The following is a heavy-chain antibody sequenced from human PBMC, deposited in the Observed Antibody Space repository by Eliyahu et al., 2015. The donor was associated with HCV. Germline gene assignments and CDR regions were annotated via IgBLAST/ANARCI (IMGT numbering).Heavy chain of an antibody. CDR3: ASQGERYEFDY. J-gene: IGHJ4*02. Sequence: QVQLVESGGGVVPPGXSLXLSCAASGFTFSSFGMHWVRQAPGKGLEWVAIIWYDGANKYYADSVKGRFTISRDNSKNTLYLQMNSLRAEDTALYYCASQGERYEFDYWGQGTLVTVSS. V-gene: IGHV3-33*01. CDR2: IWYDGANK. D-gene: IGHD3-16*01. CDR1: GFTFSSFG.